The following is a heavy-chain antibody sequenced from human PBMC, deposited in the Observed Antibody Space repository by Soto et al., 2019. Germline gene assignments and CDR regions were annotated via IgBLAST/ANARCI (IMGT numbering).Heavy chain of an antibody. Sequence: ASENVSCKASGYTFTSYGISWVRQAPGQGLEWMGWISAYNGNTNYAQKLQGRVTMTTDTSTSTAYMELRSLRSDDTAVYYCARDETYDFWSGYTHNWFDPWGQGTLVTVSS. V-gene: IGHV1-18*01. CDR3: ARDETYDFWSGYTHNWFDP. CDR2: ISAYNGNT. CDR1: GYTFTSYG. D-gene: IGHD3-3*01. J-gene: IGHJ5*02.